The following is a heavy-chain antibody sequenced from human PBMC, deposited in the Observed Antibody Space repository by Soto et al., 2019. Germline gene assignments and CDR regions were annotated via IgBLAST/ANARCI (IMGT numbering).Heavy chain of an antibody. J-gene: IGHJ3*02. V-gene: IGHV3-23*01. CDR2: ISGSGGST. CDR1: GFTFSSYA. D-gene: IGHD2-2*01. Sequence: GGSLRLSCAASGFTFSSYAMSWVRQAPGKGLEWVSAISGSGGSTYYADSVKGRFTISRDNSKNTLDLQMNSLRAEDTAVYYCAKDGRGLYCSSTSCYAGAFDIWGQGTMVTVSS. CDR3: AKDGRGLYCSSTSCYAGAFDI.